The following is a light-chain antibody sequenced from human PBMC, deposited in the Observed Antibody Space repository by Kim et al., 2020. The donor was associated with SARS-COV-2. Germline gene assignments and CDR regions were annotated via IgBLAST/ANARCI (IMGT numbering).Light chain of an antibody. CDR3: QQYYNTPFS. J-gene: IGKJ2*01. CDR2: GAS. CDR1: ISYA. V-gene: IGKV1-NL1*01. Sequence: ISYALTWYQQKPGTAPKLLVYGASKLQTGVPSRFSGSGSGTDYTLTISSLQPEDFATYYCQQYYNTPFSLGQGTKLEI.